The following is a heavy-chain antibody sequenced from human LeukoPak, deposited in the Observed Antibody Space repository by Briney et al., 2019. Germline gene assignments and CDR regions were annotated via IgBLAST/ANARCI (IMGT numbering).Heavy chain of an antibody. Sequence: PGGSLRLSCAASGFTFSSYAMSWVRQAPGKGLEWVSAISGSGGSTYYADSVKGRFTISRDNSKNTLYLQMNSLRAEDTAVYYCAKAPFITVVRGVISSYFDYWGQGTLVTVSS. CDR3: AKAPFITVVRGVISSYFDY. V-gene: IGHV3-23*01. CDR1: GFTFSSYA. J-gene: IGHJ4*02. D-gene: IGHD3-10*01. CDR2: ISGSGGST.